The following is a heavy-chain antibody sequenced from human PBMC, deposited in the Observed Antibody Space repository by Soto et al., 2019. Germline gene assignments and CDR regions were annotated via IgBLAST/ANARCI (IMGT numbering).Heavy chain of an antibody. CDR3: ARDRFPYGMDV. Sequence: EVQVAESGGGLVQPGGSLRLSCAASGFTVSSNYMSWVRQAPEKGLEWVSFIYSGGSTYYADSVKGRFTISRDKSTNTLYLQMNSLRADDTAMYYCARDRFPYGMDVWGQGTTVTVSS. CDR2: IYSGGST. V-gene: IGHV3-66*01. D-gene: IGHD3-10*01. CDR1: GFTVSSNY. J-gene: IGHJ6*02.